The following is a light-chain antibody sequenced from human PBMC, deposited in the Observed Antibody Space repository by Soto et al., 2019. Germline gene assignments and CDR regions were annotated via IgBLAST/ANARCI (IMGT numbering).Light chain of an antibody. J-gene: IGKJ4*01. CDR1: QSVNSNY. V-gene: IGKV3-20*01. CDR3: QQHGSSPTT. Sequence: PGERATLSCRAGQSVNSNYLAWYQQRPGQAPRLLIYGASSRATGIPDRFSGSGSGTDFILTISRLEPEDFAVYYCQQHGSSPTTFGGGTKVDIK. CDR2: GAS.